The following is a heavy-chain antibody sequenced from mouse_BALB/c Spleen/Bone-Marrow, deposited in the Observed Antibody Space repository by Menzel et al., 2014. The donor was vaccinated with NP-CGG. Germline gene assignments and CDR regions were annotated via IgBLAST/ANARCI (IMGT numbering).Heavy chain of an antibody. CDR1: GFTFTDYY. J-gene: IGHJ4*01. CDR2: IRNKAYGYTT. CDR3: ARFPMDY. V-gene: IGHV7-3*02. Sequence: EVHLVESGGGLVQPGGSLRLSCTTSGFTFTDYYMSWVRQPPGKALERLAFIRNKAYGYTTEYSASVRGRFTISRDNSQSILYLQMNTLRAEDSATYYCARFPMDYWGQGTSVTVSS.